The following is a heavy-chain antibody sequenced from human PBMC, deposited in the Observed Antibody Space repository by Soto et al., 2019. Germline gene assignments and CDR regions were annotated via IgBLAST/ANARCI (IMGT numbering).Heavy chain of an antibody. Sequence: PGGSLRLSCAASGFTFSSYGMHWVRQAPGKGLEWVAVIWYDGSNKYYADSVKGRFTISRDNSKNTLYLQMNSLRAEDTAVYYCAREAPGIAAAGYWGQGTLVTVSS. CDR1: GFTFSSYG. V-gene: IGHV3-33*01. D-gene: IGHD6-13*01. J-gene: IGHJ4*02. CDR3: AREAPGIAAAGY. CDR2: IWYDGSNK.